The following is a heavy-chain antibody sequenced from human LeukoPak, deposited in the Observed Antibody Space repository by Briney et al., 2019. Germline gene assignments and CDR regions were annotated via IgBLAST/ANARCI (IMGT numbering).Heavy chain of an antibody. CDR3: ARESHYYYYYMDV. J-gene: IGHJ6*03. V-gene: IGHV3-7*01. CDR1: GFTFSDYY. CDR2: IKQDGSET. Sequence: GGSLRLSCAASGFTFSDYYMSWIRQAPGKGLEWVANIKQDGSETYYVDSVKGRFTISRDNAKNSLYVQMNSLRAEDTAVYYCARESHYYYYYMDVWGKGTSVTISS.